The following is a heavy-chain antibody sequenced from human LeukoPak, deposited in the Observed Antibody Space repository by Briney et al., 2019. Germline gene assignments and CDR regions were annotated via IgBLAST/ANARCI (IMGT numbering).Heavy chain of an antibody. Sequence: ASVKVSCKASGYTFTGYYMHWVRQAPGQGLEWMGWINPNSGGTNYAQKFQGRVTMTRDTSISTAYMELSRLRSDDTAVYYCAREQQYCSGGSCYSGAQSPFDYWGQGTLVTVSS. V-gene: IGHV1-2*02. CDR2: INPNSGGT. CDR1: GYTFTGYY. D-gene: IGHD2-15*01. J-gene: IGHJ4*02. CDR3: AREQQYCSGGSCYSGAQSPFDY.